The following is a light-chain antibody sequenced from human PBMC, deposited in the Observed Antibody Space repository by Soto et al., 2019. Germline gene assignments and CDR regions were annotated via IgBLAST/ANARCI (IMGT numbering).Light chain of an antibody. CDR3: QQYNNYWT. CDR1: QNIHIW. J-gene: IGKJ1*01. CDR2: DAS. Sequence: DIQMTQSPSTLSASVGDRVTITCRASQNIHIWLAWYQQKPGKSPKLLISDASNLESEVPSRFSGSGSGTQFTLTISSLQPNDVATYYCQQYNNYWTFCQGTKVEIK. V-gene: IGKV1-5*01.